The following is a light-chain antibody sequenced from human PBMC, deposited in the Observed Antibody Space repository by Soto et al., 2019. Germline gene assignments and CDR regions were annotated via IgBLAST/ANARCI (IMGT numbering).Light chain of an antibody. CDR2: GAS. Sequence: EIVMTQSPATLSVSPGERATLSCRASQSVSSNLAWYQQKPGQAPTLLIYGASARATGIPARFSGGGSGTEFTLTISSLQSEDFAVYYCQHYNNWPFTFGQGTKLEIK. V-gene: IGKV3-15*01. CDR3: QHYNNWPFT. J-gene: IGKJ2*01. CDR1: QSVSSN.